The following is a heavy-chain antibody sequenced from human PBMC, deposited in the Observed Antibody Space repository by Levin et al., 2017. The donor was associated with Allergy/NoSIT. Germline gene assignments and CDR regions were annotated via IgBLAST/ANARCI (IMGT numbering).Heavy chain of an antibody. J-gene: IGHJ6*02. Sequence: SQTLSLPCAVSGGSISSYYWSWFRQPPGKGLEWIGCINDSGSTKYNPSLKSRVTISVDTSKNQFSLKLGSVTAADTAVYYCARDRTIVTTKDVYYYGMDVWGQGTTVTVSS. CDR3: ARDRTIVTTKDVYYYGMDV. V-gene: IGHV4-59*01. CDR2: INDSGST. CDR1: GGSISSYY. D-gene: IGHD5-12*01.